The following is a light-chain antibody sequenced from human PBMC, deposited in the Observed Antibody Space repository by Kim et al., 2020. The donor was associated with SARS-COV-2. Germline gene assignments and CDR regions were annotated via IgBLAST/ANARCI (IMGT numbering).Light chain of an antibody. CDR1: QSINNW. J-gene: IGKJ4*01. Sequence: IQMTQSPSTLSASVGDRVTITCRASQSINNWLAWYQQKPGKAPKLLIYKTSSVENGVPSRFSGSRSGTEFTLTISSLQPDDFATYYCQQYNTYPAITLGGGTKVDIK. CDR2: KTS. CDR3: QQYNTYPAIT. V-gene: IGKV1-5*03.